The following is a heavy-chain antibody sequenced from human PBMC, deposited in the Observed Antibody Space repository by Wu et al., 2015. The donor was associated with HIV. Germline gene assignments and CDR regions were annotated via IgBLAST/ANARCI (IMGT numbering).Heavy chain of an antibody. Sequence: QVQLVQSGAEVKKPGASVKVSCKASGYNFTGYYMHWVRQAPGQGLEWMGWINPTSGATNYVQKFQGRVTMTRDTSISTAYMELSRLLSDDTAVYYCAPLVQNRDGYNYAFDYWGQGTLVTVSS. V-gene: IGHV1-2*02. CDR2: INPTSGAT. J-gene: IGHJ4*02. CDR3: APLVQNRDGYNYAFDY. D-gene: IGHD5-24*01. CDR1: GYNFTGYY.